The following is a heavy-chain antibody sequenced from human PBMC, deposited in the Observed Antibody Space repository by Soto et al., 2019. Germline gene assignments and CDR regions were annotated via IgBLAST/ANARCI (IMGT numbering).Heavy chain of an antibody. CDR1: GDSVSSNSAA. D-gene: IGHD5-12*01. CDR2: TYYRSKWYN. V-gene: IGHV6-1*01. J-gene: IGHJ4*02. Sequence: SQTLSLTCAISGDSVSSNSAAWNWIRQSPSRVLEGLGRTYYRSKWYNDYAVSVKRRIPLNPDTSKNQFSLQLNSVTPEDTAVYYCAQGYSGYERTYFFDYWGQGTLVNVSS. CDR3: AQGYSGYERTYFFDY.